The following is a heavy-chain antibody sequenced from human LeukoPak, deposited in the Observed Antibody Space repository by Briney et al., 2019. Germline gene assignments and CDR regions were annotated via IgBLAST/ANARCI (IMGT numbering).Heavy chain of an antibody. Sequence: SETLSLTCTVSGGSISSYYWSWIRQPPGKGLEWIGYIYYSGSTYYNPSLKSRVTISVDTSKNQFSLKLSSVTVADTAVYYCARHAEGELLDYWGQGTLVTVSS. CDR3: ARHAEGELLDY. J-gene: IGHJ4*02. V-gene: IGHV4-59*08. CDR1: GGSISSYY. CDR2: IYYSGST. D-gene: IGHD1-26*01.